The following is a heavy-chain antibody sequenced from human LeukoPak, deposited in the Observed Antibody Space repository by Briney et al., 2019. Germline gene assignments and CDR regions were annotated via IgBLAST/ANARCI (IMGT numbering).Heavy chain of an antibody. CDR1: GGSISSSSYY. V-gene: IGHV4-39*01. Sequence: SETLSLTCTVSGGSISSSSYYWGWIRQPPGKGLEWIGSIYYSGSTYYNPSLKSRVTISVDTSKNQLSLKLSSVTAADTAVYYCARLTYYDFWSAPYWGQGTLVTVSS. CDR2: IYYSGST. D-gene: IGHD3-3*01. J-gene: IGHJ4*02. CDR3: ARLTYYDFWSAPY.